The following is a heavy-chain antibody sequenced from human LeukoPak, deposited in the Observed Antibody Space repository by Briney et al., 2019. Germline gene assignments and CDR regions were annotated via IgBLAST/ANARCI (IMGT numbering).Heavy chain of an antibody. J-gene: IGHJ4*02. CDR3: ARVPRDYYDSSGHYFDY. CDR1: RDTFSKFA. Sequence: SVKVSCKAPRDTFSKFAISWVRQAPGQGLEWMGGIIPIFGTANYAQKFQGRVTITTDESTSTAYMELSSLRSEDTAVYYCARVPRDYYDSSGHYFDYWGQGTLVTVSS. CDR2: IIPIFGTA. D-gene: IGHD3-22*01. V-gene: IGHV1-69*05.